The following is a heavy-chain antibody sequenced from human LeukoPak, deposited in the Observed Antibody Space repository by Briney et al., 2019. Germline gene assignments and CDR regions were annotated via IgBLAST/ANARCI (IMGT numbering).Heavy chain of an antibody. V-gene: IGHV4-30-4*01. D-gene: IGHD3-3*01. J-gene: IGHJ5*02. CDR2: IYYSGST. CDR3: ARLLHYDFWSGYSHWFDP. Sequence: SETLSLTCTVSGGSISSGDYYWSWIRQPPGKGLEWIGYIYYSGSTYYNPSLKSRVTISVDRSKNQFSLKLSFVTAADTAVYYCARLLHYDFWSGYSHWFDPWGQGTLVTVSS. CDR1: GGSISSGDYY.